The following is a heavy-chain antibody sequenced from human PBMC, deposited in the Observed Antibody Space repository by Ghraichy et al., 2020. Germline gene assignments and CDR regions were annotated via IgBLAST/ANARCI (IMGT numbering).Heavy chain of an antibody. J-gene: IGHJ6*02. CDR2: ISYDGSNK. CDR1: GFTFSSYA. D-gene: IGHD3-16*01. CDR3: ARVALGASYYYYGMDV. V-gene: IGHV3-30*04. Sequence: GGSLRLSCAASGFTFSSYAMHWVRQAPGKGLEWVAVISYDGSNKYYADSVKGRFTISRDNSKNTLYLQMNSLRAEDTAVYYCARVALGASYYYYGMDVWGQGTTVTVSS.